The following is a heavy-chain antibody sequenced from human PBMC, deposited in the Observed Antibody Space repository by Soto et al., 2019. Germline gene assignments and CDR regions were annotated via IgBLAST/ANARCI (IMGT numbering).Heavy chain of an antibody. CDR3: ARGPFTIFGVVIMGYCYYGMDV. D-gene: IGHD3-3*01. CDR1: GYTFTSYG. Sequence: ASVKVSCKASGYTFTSYGISWVRQAPGQGLEWMGWISAYNGNTNYAQKLQGRVTMTTDTSTSTAYMELRSLRSDDTAVYYCARGPFTIFGVVIMGYCYYGMDVWGQGTTVTVSS. CDR2: ISAYNGNT. V-gene: IGHV1-18*01. J-gene: IGHJ6*02.